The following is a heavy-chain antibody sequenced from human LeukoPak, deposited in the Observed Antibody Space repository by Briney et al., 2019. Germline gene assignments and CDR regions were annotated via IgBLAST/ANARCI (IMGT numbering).Heavy chain of an antibody. D-gene: IGHD3-3*01. CDR1: NGSISTYHW. J-gene: IGHJ5*02. V-gene: IGHV4-4*02. CDR3: ARDRSKDFWSGNWRKGNWFDP. CDR2: IDRRGNI. Sequence: PSGTLSLTCAVSNGSISTYHWWNWVRPPPGKGLEWIGEIDRRGNINYNPSLKTPVTMSMDKSKNQFSLNLRSVTAADTAVYYCARDRSKDFWSGNWRKGNWFDPWGQGTLVTVSS.